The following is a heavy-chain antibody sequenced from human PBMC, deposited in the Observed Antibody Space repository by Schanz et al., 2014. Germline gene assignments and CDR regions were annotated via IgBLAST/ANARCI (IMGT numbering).Heavy chain of an antibody. J-gene: IGHJ3*02. CDR3: AKSDAFDI. V-gene: IGHV3-33*06. Sequence: QVQLVESGGGVVQSGGSLRLSCAASGFTFSNYGMHWVRQAPGKGLEWVAVIWNDGNKKYYSESVQGRFSISRDNSKNTLYLQMNSLRAEDTAVYYCAKSDAFDIWGQGTLVTVSS. CDR1: GFTFSNYG. CDR2: IWNDGNKK.